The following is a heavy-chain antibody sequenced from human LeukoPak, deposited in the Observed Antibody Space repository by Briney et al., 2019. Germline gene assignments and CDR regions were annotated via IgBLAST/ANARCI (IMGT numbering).Heavy chain of an antibody. CDR1: GGSISSGDYY. J-gene: IGHJ6*02. CDR3: ARVFLDYDILTGYRNYYGMDV. V-gene: IGHV4-30-4*01. D-gene: IGHD3-9*01. Sequence: SETLSLTCAVSGGSISSGDYYWSWIGQPPGKGLERIGYIYYSGSTYYNPSLKSRVTISVDTSKNQFSLKLSSVTAADTAVYYCARVFLDYDILTGYRNYYGMDVWGQGTTDTVSS. CDR2: IYYSGST.